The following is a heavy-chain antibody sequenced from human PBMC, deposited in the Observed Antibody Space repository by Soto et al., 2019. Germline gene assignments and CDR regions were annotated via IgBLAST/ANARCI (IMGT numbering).Heavy chain of an antibody. CDR2: ISANNCNT. V-gene: IGHV1-18*01. D-gene: IGHD4-4*01. CDR1: GYTFTSYD. J-gene: IGHJ6*03. CDR3: ARRTSTVTTSENGYYYYYMDV. Sequence: GASVKVSCKASGYTFTSYDINWVRQATGKRTEETGWISANNCNTNYAQKLQGRVTMTTDTSTSTAYMELRSLRSDDTAVYYCARRTSTVTTSENGYYYYYMDVWGKGTTVTVSS.